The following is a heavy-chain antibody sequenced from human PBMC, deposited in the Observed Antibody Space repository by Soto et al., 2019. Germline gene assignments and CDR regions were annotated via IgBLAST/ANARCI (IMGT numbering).Heavy chain of an antibody. V-gene: IGHV3-48*01. Sequence: EVQLVESGGGLVQPGGSLRLSCAASGFTFSSYSMNWGRQAPGKGLEWVSYISSSSSTIYYADSVKGRFTISRDNAKNSLYLQMNSLRAEDTAVYYCAREYCSSTSCLNWFEPWGQGTLVTVSS. CDR3: AREYCSSTSCLNWFEP. J-gene: IGHJ5*02. D-gene: IGHD2-2*01. CDR1: GFTFSSYS. CDR2: ISSSSSTI.